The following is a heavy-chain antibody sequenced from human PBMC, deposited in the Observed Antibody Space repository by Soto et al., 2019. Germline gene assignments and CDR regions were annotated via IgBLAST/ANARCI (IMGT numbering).Heavy chain of an antibody. CDR2: INHSGST. CDR3: ARGRPAGTNVKGHLSSWYRGYSWFDP. D-gene: IGHD6-13*01. Sequence: ETLSLTCAVYGGSFSGYYWSWIRQPPGKVLEWIGEINHSGSTNYNPSLKSRVTISVDTSKNQFSLKLSSVTAADTAVYYCARGRPAGTNVKGHLSSWYRGYSWFDPWGQGTLVTVSS. J-gene: IGHJ5*02. CDR1: GGSFSGYY. V-gene: IGHV4-34*01.